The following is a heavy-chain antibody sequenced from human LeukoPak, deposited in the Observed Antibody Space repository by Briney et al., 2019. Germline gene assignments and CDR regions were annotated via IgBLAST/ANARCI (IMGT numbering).Heavy chain of an antibody. Sequence: GESLKVSCKGSRYSFTSYWIGWVRQMPGKGLEWMGIIYPGDSDTRYSPSFQGQVTISADKSISTAYLQWSSLKASDTAMYYCARRLYYYDSSGYYFDYWGQGTLVSVSS. CDR1: RYSFTSYW. J-gene: IGHJ4*02. CDR3: ARRLYYYDSSGYYFDY. D-gene: IGHD3-22*01. V-gene: IGHV5-51*01. CDR2: IYPGDSDT.